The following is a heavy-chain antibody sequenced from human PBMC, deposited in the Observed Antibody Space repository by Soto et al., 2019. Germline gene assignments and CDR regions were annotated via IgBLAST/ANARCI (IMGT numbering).Heavy chain of an antibody. CDR3: ARLSISWYYFDY. J-gene: IGHJ4*02. CDR2: IYTSGRT. V-gene: IGHV4-4*07. Sequence: SETLSLTCTVSGGPINNYYWSCIRQPAGKGLECLGRIYTSGRTNYNPSLKSRLSMSIDKSKNHFSLRLTSVTAADTAVYYCARLSISWYYFDYWGPGTLVT. CDR1: GGPINNYY. D-gene: IGHD6-13*01.